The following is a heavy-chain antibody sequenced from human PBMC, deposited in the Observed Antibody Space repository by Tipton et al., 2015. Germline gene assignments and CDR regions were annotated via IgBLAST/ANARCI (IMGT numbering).Heavy chain of an antibody. Sequence: TLSLTCTVSGASVSSDSYYWSWIRQPPGKGLEWIAYIYYTGSTNYNPSLKSRVTISVDTSKNEFSLKLSSVTAADTAVYYCARDLEHGMDVWGQGTTVTVSS. CDR2: IYYTGST. D-gene: IGHD5-24*01. J-gene: IGHJ6*02. V-gene: IGHV4-61*01. CDR3: ARDLEHGMDV. CDR1: GASVSSDSYY.